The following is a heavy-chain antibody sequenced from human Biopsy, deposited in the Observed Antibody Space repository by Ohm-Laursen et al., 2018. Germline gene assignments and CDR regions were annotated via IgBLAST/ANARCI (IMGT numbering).Heavy chain of an antibody. CDR1: GFTFSNYY. CDR3: ARDRGQNFYDSTGYYNGMDG. D-gene: IGHD3-22*01. Sequence: SLRLSCTASGFTFSNYYMHWVRQAPGKGLLWVSRIKRDGTTTDYAESVKGRFTITRDNAKNSLYLQMNSLRPEDTALYYCARDRGQNFYDSTGYYNGMDGWGQGTTVTVAS. J-gene: IGHJ6*02. V-gene: IGHV3-74*01. CDR2: IKRDGTTT.